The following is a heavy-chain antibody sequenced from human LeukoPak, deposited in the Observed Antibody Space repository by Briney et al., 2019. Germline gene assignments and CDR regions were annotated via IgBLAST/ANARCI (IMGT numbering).Heavy chain of an antibody. J-gene: IGHJ3*02. CDR3: AGLLAAGRDAFDI. V-gene: IGHV4-59*01. CDR2: IYYSGST. Sequence: SETLSLTCTVSGGSISSYYWSWIRQPPGKGLEWIGYIYYSGSTNYNPSLKSRVTISVDTSKNQFSLKLSSVTAADTAVYYCAGLLAAGRDAFDIWGQGTMVTVSS. CDR1: GGSISSYY. D-gene: IGHD6-13*01.